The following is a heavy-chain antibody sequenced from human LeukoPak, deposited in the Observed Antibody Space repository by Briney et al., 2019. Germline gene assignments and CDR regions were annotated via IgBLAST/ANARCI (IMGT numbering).Heavy chain of an antibody. CDR3: AREYDILTGYSVGMDY. CDR1: GFTFSSYS. D-gene: IGHD3-9*01. CDR2: ISSSSSYI. J-gene: IGHJ4*02. V-gene: IGHV3-21*01. Sequence: GGSLRLSCAASGFTFSSYSMNWVRQAPGKGLEWVSSISSSSSYIYYADSVKGRFTISRDNAKNSLYLQMNSLRAEDTAVYYCAREYDILTGYSVGMDYWGQGTLVTVSS.